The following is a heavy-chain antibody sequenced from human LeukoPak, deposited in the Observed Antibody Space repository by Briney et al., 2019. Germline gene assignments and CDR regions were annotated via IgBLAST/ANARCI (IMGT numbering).Heavy chain of an antibody. CDR1: GGTLSSYA. Sequence: ASVKVSCKASGGTLSSYAISWVRQAPGQGLEWMGGIIPIFGTANYAQKFQGRVTITTDESTSTAYMELSSLRSEDTAVYYCARVYDSSGYYPQPYRYFDLWGRGTLVTVSS. CDR2: IIPIFGTA. J-gene: IGHJ2*01. V-gene: IGHV1-69*05. CDR3: ARVYDSSGYYPQPYRYFDL. D-gene: IGHD3-22*01.